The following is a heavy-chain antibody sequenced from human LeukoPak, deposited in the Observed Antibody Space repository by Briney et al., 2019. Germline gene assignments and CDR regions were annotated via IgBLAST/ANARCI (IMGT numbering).Heavy chain of an antibody. J-gene: IGHJ3*02. Sequence: SETLSLTCAVSGGSIGGYYWSWIRQSPDKGLEWIGYIYYSGSTNYNPSLQSRVTISVDTSKNQFSLKLSSVTAADTAVYYCARQVTMIVVVIIPDAFDIWGQGTMVTVSS. CDR2: IYYSGST. CDR1: GGSIGGYY. V-gene: IGHV4-59*08. CDR3: ARQVTMIVVVIIPDAFDI. D-gene: IGHD3-22*01.